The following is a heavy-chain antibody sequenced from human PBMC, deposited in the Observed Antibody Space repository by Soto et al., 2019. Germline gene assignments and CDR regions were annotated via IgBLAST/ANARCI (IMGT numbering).Heavy chain of an antibody. J-gene: IGHJ4*02. V-gene: IGHV3-23*01. CDR3: GKDRRGSGWFVCSY. CDR2: ISGSGADT. Sequence: GGSLRLSCAASGFTFSDYAMSWVRQAPGKGLEWVSAISGSGADTSYADSMRGRFTISRDNSKDTLCLQMNSLRADDTAVSYFGKDRRGSGWFVCSYWGQGIRVPVS. D-gene: IGHD6-19*01. CDR1: GFTFSDYA.